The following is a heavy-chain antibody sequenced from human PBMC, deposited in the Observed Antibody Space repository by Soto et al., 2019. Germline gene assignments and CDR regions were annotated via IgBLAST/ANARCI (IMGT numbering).Heavy chain of an antibody. D-gene: IGHD3-3*01. CDR3: ARAPAITIFGVVTKMMYYFDY. J-gene: IGHJ4*02. CDR2: IIPIFGTA. V-gene: IGHV1-69*13. Sequence: ASVKVSCKASGGTFSSYAISWVRQAPGQGLEWMGGIIPIFGTANYAQKFQGRVTITADESTSTAYMELSSLRSEDTAVYYCARAPAITIFGVVTKMMYYFDYWGQGTLVTVSS. CDR1: GGTFSSYA.